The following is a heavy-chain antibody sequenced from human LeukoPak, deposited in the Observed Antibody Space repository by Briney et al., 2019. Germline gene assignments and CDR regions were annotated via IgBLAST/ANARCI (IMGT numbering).Heavy chain of an antibody. CDR2: IYYSGST. CDR1: GGSISSSSYY. J-gene: IGHJ4*02. Sequence: SETLSLTCTVSGGSISSSSYYWGWIRQPPGKGLEWIGSIYYSGSTYYNPSLKSRVTISVDTSKNQFSLKLSSVTAADTAVYYCARGGCIAVRALACEPKEFDYWGQGTLVTVSS. D-gene: IGHD6-19*01. CDR3: ARGGCIAVRALACEPKEFDY. V-gene: IGHV4-39*07.